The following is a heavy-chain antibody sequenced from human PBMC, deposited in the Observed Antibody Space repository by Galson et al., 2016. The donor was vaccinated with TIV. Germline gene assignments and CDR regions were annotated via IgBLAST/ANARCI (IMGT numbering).Heavy chain of an antibody. D-gene: IGHD3-10*01. CDR2: IIAIFGTT. J-gene: IGHJ4*02. Sequence: SVKVSCKASGGIFNRYAISWVRQAPGQGLEWMGKIIAIFGTTNYAQKFQGRVTITADESTSTVYMELSSLRSEDTAVYYCARGTDYYGSGSFSYWDQGTLVTVSS. CDR1: GGIFNRYA. V-gene: IGHV1-69*13. CDR3: ARGTDYYGSGSFSY.